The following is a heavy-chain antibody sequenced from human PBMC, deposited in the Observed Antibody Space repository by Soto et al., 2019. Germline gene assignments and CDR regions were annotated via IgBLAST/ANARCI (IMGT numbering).Heavy chain of an antibody. CDR3: AKDTATAITSYYFYGIDV. CDR1: GFIFSTYG. V-gene: IGHV3-30*18. CDR2: ISYDGRNK. J-gene: IGHJ6*02. D-gene: IGHD5-12*01. Sequence: QMQLVESGGGVVQPGRSLRVSCEASGFIFSTYGMHWVRQAPGKGLEWVAVISYDGRNKYYADSVRGRFTISRDNSKNTLNLQMNSLRGEDTAVYYCAKDTATAITSYYFYGIDVWGQGTTVTVSS.